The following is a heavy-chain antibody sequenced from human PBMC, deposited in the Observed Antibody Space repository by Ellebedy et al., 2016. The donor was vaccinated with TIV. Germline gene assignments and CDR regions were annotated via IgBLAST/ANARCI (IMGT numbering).Heavy chain of an antibody. CDR3: ARLGGYSPSDY. CDR2: ISYSGST. CDR1: GGSIGSYY. V-gene: IGHV4-59*01. J-gene: IGHJ4*02. Sequence: MPSETLSLTCTVSGGSIGSYYWSWIRQPPGKGLEWIGYISYSGSTNYNPSLKSRVTISVDTSKNQFSLKLSSVTAADTAVYYCARLGGYSPSDYWGQGTLVTVSS. D-gene: IGHD5-18*01.